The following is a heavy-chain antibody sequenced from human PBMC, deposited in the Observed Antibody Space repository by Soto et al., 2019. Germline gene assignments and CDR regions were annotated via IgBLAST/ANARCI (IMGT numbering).Heavy chain of an antibody. CDR3: ARPLHYNWFDP. V-gene: IGHV4-39*01. D-gene: IGHD4-4*01. CDR1: GGSISSSSYY. Sequence: SETLSLTCTVSGGSISSSSYYWGWIRQPPGKGLEWIGSIYYSGSTYYNPSLKSRVTISVDTSKNQFSLKLSSVTAADTAVYYCARPLHYNWFDPWGQGTLVTVSS. J-gene: IGHJ5*02. CDR2: IYYSGST.